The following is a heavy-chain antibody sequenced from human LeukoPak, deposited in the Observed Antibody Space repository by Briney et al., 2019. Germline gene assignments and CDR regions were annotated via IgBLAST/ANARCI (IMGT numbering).Heavy chain of an antibody. Sequence: GESLKISCKGSGYSFTSYWIGWVRQMPGKGLEWMGIIYPGDSDTRFNPSFQDHVTISADTSISTAYLQWSSLKASDTAMYYCARQRFTMRAYAGNWFDPWGQGTLVTVSS. V-gene: IGHV5-51*01. CDR2: IYPGDSDT. CDR3: ARQRFTMRAYAGNWFDP. D-gene: IGHD3-16*01. CDR1: GYSFTSYW. J-gene: IGHJ5*02.